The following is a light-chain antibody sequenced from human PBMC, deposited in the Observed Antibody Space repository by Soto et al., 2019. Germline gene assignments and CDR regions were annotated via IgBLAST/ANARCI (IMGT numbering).Light chain of an antibody. CDR1: QSLLHSDGYNY. CDR2: LGS. Sequence: DIVMTQSPLSLPVTPGEPASISCRSSQSLLHSDGYNYLDWYLQKPGQSPQLLIYLGSNRASGVPDRFSGSGSGTDFTLKISRVESEDVGVYYCMQALQTPPTFSPGTKVDIK. J-gene: IGKJ3*01. CDR3: MQALQTPPT. V-gene: IGKV2-28*01.